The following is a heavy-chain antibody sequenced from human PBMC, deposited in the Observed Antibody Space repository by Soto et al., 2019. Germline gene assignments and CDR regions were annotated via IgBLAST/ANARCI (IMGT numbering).Heavy chain of an antibody. V-gene: IGHV3-74*01. D-gene: IGHD2-2*01. CDR3: ARAPSGGSTSCSY. CDR2: INSDGSST. Sequence: PGGSLRLSCAASGFTFSSYWMHWVRQAPGKGLVWVSRINSDGSSTSYADSVKGRFTISRDNAKNTLYLQMNSLRAEDTAVFYCARAPSGGSTSCSYWGQGTLVTVSS. J-gene: IGHJ4*02. CDR1: GFTFSSYW.